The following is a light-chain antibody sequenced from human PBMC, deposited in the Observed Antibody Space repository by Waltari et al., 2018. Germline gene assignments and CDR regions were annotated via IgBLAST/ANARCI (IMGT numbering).Light chain of an antibody. CDR3: QQYNSYQFT. J-gene: IGKJ3*01. Sequence: DIQMTQSPSTLSASVGDRVTITCRVSQSISSWLAWYQQKPGKAPKLLIYKASSLESGVPSRFSGSGSGTEFTLTISSLQPDNFATYYCQQYNSYQFTFGPGTKVDIK. V-gene: IGKV1-5*03. CDR2: KAS. CDR1: QSISSW.